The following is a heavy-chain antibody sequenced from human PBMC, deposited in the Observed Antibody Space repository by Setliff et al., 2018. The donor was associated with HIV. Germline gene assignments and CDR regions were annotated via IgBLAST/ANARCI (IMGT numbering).Heavy chain of an antibody. V-gene: IGHV2-70*01. CDR2: IDWDGDK. Sequence: GSGPTLVNPQESLTLTCTFSGFSLSTSEMCVSWIRQPPGKALEWLAHIDWDGDKYYSTSLKTRLTISKDTSKNQVVLTMTNMDPVDTATYYCARSDGGLLDYWGQGTLVTVSS. CDR1: GFSLSTSEMC. CDR3: ARSDGGLLDY. J-gene: IGHJ4*02. D-gene: IGHD2-15*01.